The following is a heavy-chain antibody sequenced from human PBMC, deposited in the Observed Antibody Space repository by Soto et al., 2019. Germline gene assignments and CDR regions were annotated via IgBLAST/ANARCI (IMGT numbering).Heavy chain of an antibody. CDR1: GYTFTSYG. V-gene: IGHV1-18*01. CDR3: AREFRGITIFGVVSSYYMDV. J-gene: IGHJ6*03. Sequence: VSVKVSCKASGYTFTSYGISWVRQAPGQGLEWMGWISAYNGNTNYAQKLQGRVTMTTDTSTSTAYMELRSLRSDDTAVYYCAREFRGITIFGVVSSYYMDVWGKGTTVTVSS. CDR2: ISAYNGNT. D-gene: IGHD3-3*01.